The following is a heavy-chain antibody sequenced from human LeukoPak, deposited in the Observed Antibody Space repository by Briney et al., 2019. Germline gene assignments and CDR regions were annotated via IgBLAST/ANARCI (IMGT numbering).Heavy chain of an antibody. Sequence: PGGSLRLSCAASGFTFSSYSMNWVRQAPGKGLEWVSSISSSSSYIYYADSVRGRFTISRDDAKNSLFLQMNSLRGEDTAVYYCARCTTGKTFGSLREIKKSREIDYWGQGTLVTVSS. CDR3: ARCTTGKTFGSLREIKKSREIDY. CDR1: GFTFSSYS. J-gene: IGHJ4*02. CDR2: ISSSSSYI. V-gene: IGHV3-21*01. D-gene: IGHD1-1*01.